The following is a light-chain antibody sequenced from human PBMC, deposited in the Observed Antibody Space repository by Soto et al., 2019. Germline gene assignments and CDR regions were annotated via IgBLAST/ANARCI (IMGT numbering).Light chain of an antibody. J-gene: IGLJ1*01. CDR2: EVS. V-gene: IGLV2-14*01. CDR1: RSDVGGYNF. CDR3: SSYTSSGTPEV. Sequence: QSALTQPASVSGSPGQSITISCTGTRSDVGGYNFVSWYQQFPGKAPKHMIYEVSNRPSGIPNRFSGSKSGNTASLTISGLQAEDEADYYCSSYTSSGTPEVFGTGTKVTAL.